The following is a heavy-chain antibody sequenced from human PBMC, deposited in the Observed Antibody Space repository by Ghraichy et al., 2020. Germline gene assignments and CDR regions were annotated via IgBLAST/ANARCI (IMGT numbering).Heavy chain of an antibody. CDR2: IYYSGST. CDR3: AGGSGWARGDY. J-gene: IGHJ4*02. CDR1: GGSVSSGSYY. Sequence: SETLSLTCTVSGGSVSSGSYYWSWIRQPPGKGLEWIGYIYYSGSTDYNPSLKSRVTISVDTSKNQFSLKLTSVTAADRAVYYCAGGSGWARGDYWGQGTLVTVS. V-gene: IGHV4-61*01. D-gene: IGHD6-19*01.